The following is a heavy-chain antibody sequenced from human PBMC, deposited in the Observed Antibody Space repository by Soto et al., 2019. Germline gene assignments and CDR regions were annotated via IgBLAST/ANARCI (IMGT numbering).Heavy chain of an antibody. D-gene: IGHD6-6*01. CDR1: GEKVSRYW. V-gene: IGHV5-51*01. CDR2: IYPGDSDT. J-gene: IGHJ1*01. Sequence: GQAVRISDEGSGEKVSRYWRGCERQKTGKGLEWMGIIYPGDSDTRYSPSFQGQVTISADKSISTAYLQWTSLKASDTAIYYCSKFKYSTSVHYLQHWGQGTPVTVS. CDR3: SKFKYSTSVHYLQH.